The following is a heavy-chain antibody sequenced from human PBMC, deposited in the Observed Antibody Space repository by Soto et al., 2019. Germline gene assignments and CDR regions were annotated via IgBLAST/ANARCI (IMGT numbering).Heavy chain of an antibody. CDR2: MRPDSGGA. CDR1: GYTFTGYY. J-gene: IGHJ4*02. V-gene: IGHV1-2*02. CDR3: ARDPHEGVYDY. D-gene: IGHD3-16*01. Sequence: ASVKVSCKASGYTFTGYYLHWIRQGPGQGLQWMGWMRPDSGGANYAQKFQGRVSMTRDTSTSTFYMELSRLASDDTAVYYCARDPHEGVYDYWGQGTQVTVSS.